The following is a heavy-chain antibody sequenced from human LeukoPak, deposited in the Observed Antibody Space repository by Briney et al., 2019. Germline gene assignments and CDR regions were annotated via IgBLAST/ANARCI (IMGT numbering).Heavy chain of an antibody. CDR1: GFTFNNYA. V-gene: IGHV3-23*01. D-gene: IGHD3-10*01. Sequence: GGSLRLSCAASGFTFNNYAMSWVRQAPGKGLEWVSGISGSGANTYYADSVKGRFTISRDNAKNTLYLQMNSLRAEDTAVYYCSRGPYYGSRSYYYYGMDVWGQGTTVTVSS. CDR3: SRGPYYGSRSYYYYGMDV. CDR2: ISGSGANT. J-gene: IGHJ6*02.